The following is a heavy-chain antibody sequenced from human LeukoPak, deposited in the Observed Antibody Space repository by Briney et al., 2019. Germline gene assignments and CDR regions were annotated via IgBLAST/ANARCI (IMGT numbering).Heavy chain of an antibody. CDR1: GGSFSGYY. CDR2: INHSGST. Sequence: SETLSLTCAVYGGSFSGYYWSWIRQPPGKGLEWIGEINHSGSTNYNPSLKSRVTISVDTSKNQFSLKLSSVTAADTAVYYCARGGDILTGYYRTYYFDYWGQGTLVTVSS. CDR3: ARGGDILTGYYRTYYFDY. V-gene: IGHV4-34*01. J-gene: IGHJ4*02. D-gene: IGHD3-9*01.